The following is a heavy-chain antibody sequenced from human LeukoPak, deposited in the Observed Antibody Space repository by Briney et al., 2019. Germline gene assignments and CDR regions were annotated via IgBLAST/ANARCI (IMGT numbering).Heavy chain of an antibody. J-gene: IGHJ4*02. CDR1: GFTFSSYA. CDR3: AKDYYESSGFYFHLDY. V-gene: IGHV3-23*01. CDR2: ISDSGGST. D-gene: IGHD3-22*01. Sequence: RTGGSLRLSCVASGFTFSSYAMSWVRQAPGKGLEWVSVISDSGGSTFYADSVKGRFTISRDNSKNTLYLQMNSLRAEDTAVYYCAKDYYESSGFYFHLDYWGQGTLVTVSS.